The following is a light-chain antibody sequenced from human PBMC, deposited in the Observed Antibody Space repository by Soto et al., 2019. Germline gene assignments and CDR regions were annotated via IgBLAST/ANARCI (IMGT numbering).Light chain of an antibody. Sequence: QSVLTQPPSVSGAPGQRVTVSCSGGGTNIGAAYDVQWYQHLPGRAPKLLIYASTTRPSGVPDRFSGSRSGSSASLAITGLRAEDEADYYCSSYTSSSTLVVFGGGTKLTVL. CDR3: SSYTSSSTLVV. CDR2: AST. CDR1: GTNIGAAYD. J-gene: IGLJ2*01. V-gene: IGLV1-40*01.